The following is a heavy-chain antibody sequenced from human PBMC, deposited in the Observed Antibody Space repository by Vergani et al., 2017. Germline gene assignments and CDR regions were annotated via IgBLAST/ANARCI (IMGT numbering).Heavy chain of an antibody. J-gene: IGHJ6*03. CDR2: ISYDGSNK. CDR3: ALTGAPRSDYYYYYMDV. CDR1: GFTFSSYG. D-gene: IGHD3-9*01. Sequence: QVQLVESGGGVVQPGRSLRLSCAASGFTFSSYGMHWVRQAPGKGLEWVAVISYDGSNKYYADSVKGRFTISRDNSKNTLYLQMNSLRAEDTAVYYCALTGAPRSDYYYYYMDVWGKGTTVTVSS. V-gene: IGHV3-30*03.